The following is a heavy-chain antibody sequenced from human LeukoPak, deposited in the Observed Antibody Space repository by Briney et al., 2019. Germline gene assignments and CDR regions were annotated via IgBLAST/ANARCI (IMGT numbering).Heavy chain of an antibody. D-gene: IGHD2-2*01. V-gene: IGHV4-31*03. Sequence: SETLSLTCTVSGGSISSGGYYWSWIRQHPGKGLEWIGYIYYSGSTYYNPSLKSRVTISVDTSKNQFSLKLSSVTAADTAVYYCAGVGLGYCSSTSCFDNWFDPWGQGTLVTVSS. CDR3: AGVGLGYCSSTSCFDNWFDP. CDR1: GGSISSGGYY. J-gene: IGHJ5*02. CDR2: IYYSGST.